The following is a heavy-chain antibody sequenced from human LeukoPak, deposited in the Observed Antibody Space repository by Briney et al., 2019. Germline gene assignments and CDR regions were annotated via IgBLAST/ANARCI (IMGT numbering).Heavy chain of an antibody. CDR2: INHSGST. V-gene: IGHV4-34*01. CDR1: GGSFNGYY. D-gene: IGHD6-13*01. CDR3: ARVQRPSRVVYSRRDRYNWFEP. J-gene: IGHJ5*02. Sequence: SETLSLTCAVYGGSFNGYYWSWIRQPPGKGLEWIGEINHSGSTNDNPSLKSRVTISVDTSKNQFSLKLRSVTAADTAVYYGARVQRPSRVVYSRRDRYNWFEPWGQGTLVTVSS.